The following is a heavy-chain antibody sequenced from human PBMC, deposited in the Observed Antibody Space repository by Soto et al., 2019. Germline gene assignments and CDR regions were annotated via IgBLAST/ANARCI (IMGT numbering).Heavy chain of an antibody. CDR2: INHSGST. CDR3: ARGTDRLRYFDWLGPWAPCYFDY. CDR1: GGSFSGYY. Sequence: SETLSLTCAVYGGSFSGYYWSWIRQPPGKGLEWIGEINHSGSTNYNPSLKSRVTISVDTSKNQFSLKLSSVTAADTAVYYCARGTDRLRYFDWLGPWAPCYFDYWGQGTLVTVSS. J-gene: IGHJ4*02. V-gene: IGHV4-34*01. D-gene: IGHD3-9*01.